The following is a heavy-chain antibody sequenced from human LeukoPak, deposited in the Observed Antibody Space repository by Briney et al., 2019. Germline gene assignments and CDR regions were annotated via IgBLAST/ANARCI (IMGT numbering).Heavy chain of an antibody. D-gene: IGHD2-15*01. CDR2: IYYTGGT. J-gene: IGHJ3*02. Sequence: SETLSLTCTVSGGSIGSNYWTWIRQPPGKGLEYIGYIYYTGGTNYNPSLKSRVTISVDTSKNQFSLKLSSVTAADTAVYYCARRCSGGSCYLGAFDIWGQGTMVTVSS. V-gene: IGHV4-59*01. CDR3: ARRCSGGSCYLGAFDI. CDR1: GGSIGSNY.